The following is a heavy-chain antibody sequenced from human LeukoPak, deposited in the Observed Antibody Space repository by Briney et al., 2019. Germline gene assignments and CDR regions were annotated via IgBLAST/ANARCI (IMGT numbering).Heavy chain of an antibody. D-gene: IGHD3-10*01. J-gene: IGHJ1*01. CDR2: IRGGGATT. V-gene: IGHV3-23*01. CDR1: GFTFSTYA. CDR3: ASHGITMEEHFQH. Sequence: GGSLRLSCAASGFTFSTYAMSWVRQAPGKGLEWVSAIRGGGATTYYADSVKGRFTVSRDNSRNTLYLQMNSLRAEDTAVYYCASHGITMEEHFQHWGQGTLVTVSS.